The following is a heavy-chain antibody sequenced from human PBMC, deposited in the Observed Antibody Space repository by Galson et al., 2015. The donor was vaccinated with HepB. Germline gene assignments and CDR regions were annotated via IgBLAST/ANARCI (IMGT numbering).Heavy chain of an antibody. D-gene: IGHD2-15*01. V-gene: IGHV3-11*01. CDR2: ISSSGSTI. J-gene: IGHJ4*02. CDR1: GFTFSDYY. Sequence: SLRLSCAASGFTFSDYYMSWIRQAPGKGLEWVSYISSSGSTIYNEDSVKGRFTISRDNAKNSLYLQMNSLRAEDTAVYYCARDPGYCSGGSCYEHWGQGTLVTVSS. CDR3: ARDPGYCSGGSCYEH.